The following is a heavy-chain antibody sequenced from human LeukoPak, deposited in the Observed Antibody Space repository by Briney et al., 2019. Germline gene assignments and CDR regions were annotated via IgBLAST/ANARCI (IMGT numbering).Heavy chain of an antibody. V-gene: IGHV4-61*01. Sequence: SETLSLTCTVSGGSFSSGSYYWSWLRQPPGRGLAWIGYIYYSGSTNYNPSLKSRVTISVDTSKNQFSLKLSSVTAADTAVYYCARLREVPRDRPGYGSGLDYWGQGTLVTVSS. CDR1: GGSFSSGSYY. CDR2: IYYSGST. D-gene: IGHD3-10*01. J-gene: IGHJ4*02. CDR3: ARLREVPRDRPGYGSGLDY.